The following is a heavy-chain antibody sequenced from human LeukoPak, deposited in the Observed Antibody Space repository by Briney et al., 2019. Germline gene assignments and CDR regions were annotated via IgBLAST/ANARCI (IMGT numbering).Heavy chain of an antibody. CDR2: IYSGGST. V-gene: IGHV3-53*01. CDR3: ARLYSGSYSDY. Sequence: GGSLRLSCAASGFTVSSNYMSWVRQAPGKGLEWGSIIYSGGSTYYADSVKGRFTMSRDNSKNTVFLQMNSLRDEDTAVYYCARLYSGSYSDYWGQGTLVTVSS. D-gene: IGHD1-26*01. CDR1: GFTVSSNY. J-gene: IGHJ4*02.